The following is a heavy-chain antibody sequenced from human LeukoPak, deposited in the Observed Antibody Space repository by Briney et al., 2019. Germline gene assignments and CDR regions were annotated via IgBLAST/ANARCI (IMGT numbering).Heavy chain of an antibody. J-gene: IGHJ3*02. V-gene: IGHV3-30*03. Sequence: QPGGALRLSCAASGFTFSSYGMHWGRQAPGKGLEWVAVISYDGSKKYYADSVKGRFTISRDNSKNTLYLQMNSLRAEDTAVYSCFVPMIVVAPGNDAFDIWGQGTMVTVSS. CDR3: FVPMIVVAPGNDAFDI. D-gene: IGHD3-22*01. CDR1: GFTFSSYG. CDR2: ISYDGSKK.